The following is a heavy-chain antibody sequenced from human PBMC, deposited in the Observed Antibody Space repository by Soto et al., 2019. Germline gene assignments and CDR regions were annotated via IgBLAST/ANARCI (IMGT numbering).Heavy chain of an antibody. V-gene: IGHV3-48*02. CDR2: ISSSSSTI. D-gene: IGHD4-17*01. CDR3: ARSLYGDNVDY. Sequence: GGERRVPCAGSAGTPRPFGMNWVRQAPGKGLEWVSYISSSSSTIYYADSVKGRFTISRDNAKNSLYLQMNSLRDEDTAVYYCARSLYGDNVDYWGQGT. J-gene: IGHJ4*02. CDR1: AGTPRPFG.